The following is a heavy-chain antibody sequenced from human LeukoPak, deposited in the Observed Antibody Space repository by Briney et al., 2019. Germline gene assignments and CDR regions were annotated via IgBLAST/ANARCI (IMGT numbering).Heavy chain of an antibody. J-gene: IGHJ4*02. CDR1: GFTFSIYW. CDR2: INSDGSST. V-gene: IGHV3-74*01. D-gene: IGHD3-22*01. Sequence: PGGSLRLSCAASGFTFSIYWMHWVRQTPGKGLVWVSRINSDGSSTRYADSVRGRFTISRDNAKNTLYLQMNSLRAEDTAVYYCASPFYYGNGGHPFDYWGQGTLVTVSS. CDR3: ASPFYYGNGGHPFDY.